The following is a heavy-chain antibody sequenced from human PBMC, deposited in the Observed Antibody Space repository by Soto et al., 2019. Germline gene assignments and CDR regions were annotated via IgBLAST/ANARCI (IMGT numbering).Heavy chain of an antibody. CDR2: IKTKTDGGTT. J-gene: IGHJ4*02. D-gene: IGHD5-12*01. CDR1: GFTFSNAW. V-gene: IGHV3-15*01. CDR3: TTDRGIPYGGYY. Sequence: EVQLVESGGGLVKPGGSLRLSCAASGFTFSNAWMSWVRQAPGKGLEWVGRIKTKTDGGTTDYAAPVKGRFSISRDDSKTTLYLQMNSLKTEDTAVYYCTTDRGIPYGGYYWGQGTLVTFSS.